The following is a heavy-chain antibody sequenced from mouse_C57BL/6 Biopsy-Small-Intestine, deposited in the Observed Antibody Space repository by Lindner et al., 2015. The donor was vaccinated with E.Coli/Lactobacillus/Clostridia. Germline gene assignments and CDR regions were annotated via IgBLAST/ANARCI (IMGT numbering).Heavy chain of an antibody. Sequence: SVKVSCKASGYSFSNYGVTWVRQAPGQGLEWMGWISAYNGDTRYAQKIQGRVTMTRDTSTTTAYMELRSLKSDDTAVYSCARDLSGSHYSFDYWGQGTLVTVS. J-gene: IGHJ3*01. D-gene: IGHD1-3*01. V-gene: IGHV1-84*02. CDR1: GYSFSNYG. CDR2: ISAYNGDT. CDR3: ARDLSGSHYSFDY.